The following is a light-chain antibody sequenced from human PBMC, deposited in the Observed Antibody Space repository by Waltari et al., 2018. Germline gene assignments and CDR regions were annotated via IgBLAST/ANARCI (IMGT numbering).Light chain of an antibody. CDR1: QNIRSNC. J-gene: IGKJ3*01. CDR2: DAS. V-gene: IGKV3-20*01. Sequence: ENVLTQSQGTLSLYPGERATLSCRASQNIRSNCLAWYQQKPGQAPRPLIYDASTRATGIPDRFSGSGSGTDFTLTISRLEPEDFAVYYCQQYGSSPFIFGPGTKVDIK. CDR3: QQYGSSPFI.